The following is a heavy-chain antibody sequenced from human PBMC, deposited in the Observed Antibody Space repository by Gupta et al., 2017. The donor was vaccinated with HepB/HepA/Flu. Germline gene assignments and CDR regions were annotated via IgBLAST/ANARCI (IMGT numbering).Heavy chain of an antibody. V-gene: IGHV3-30*18. CDR2: ISYDGHNI. D-gene: IGHD2-15*01. Sequence: QVQLVESGGGVVQPGRSLRLSCAASGFTFSDYGLQWVRQAPGKGLEWVAVISYDGHNIYYRDSVKGRFTISRDNSKNTLYLQMTSLRTEDTAVYYCAKDQGLFNFGGKPQDFWGQGTLVTVSS. CDR1: GFTFSDYG. CDR3: AKDQGLFNFGGKPQDF. J-gene: IGHJ4*01.